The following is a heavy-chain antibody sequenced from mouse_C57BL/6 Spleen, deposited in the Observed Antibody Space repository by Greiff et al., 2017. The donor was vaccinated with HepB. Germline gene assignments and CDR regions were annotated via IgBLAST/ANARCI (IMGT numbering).Heavy chain of an antibody. Sequence: VQLKESGPVLVKPGASVKMSCKASGYTFTDYYMNWVKQSHGKSLEWIGVINPYNGGTSYNQKFKGKATLTVDKSSSTAYMELNSLTSEDSAVYYCARGGITPSAMDYWGQGTSVTVSS. D-gene: IGHD1-1*01. CDR2: INPYNGGT. CDR1: GYTFTDYY. J-gene: IGHJ4*01. CDR3: ARGGITPSAMDY. V-gene: IGHV1-19*01.